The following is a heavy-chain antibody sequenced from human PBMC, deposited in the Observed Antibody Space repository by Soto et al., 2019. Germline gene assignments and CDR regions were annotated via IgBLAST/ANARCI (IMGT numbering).Heavy chain of an antibody. Sequence: VASVKVSCKASGGTFSSYAISWVRQAPGQGLEWMGGIIPIFGTANYAQKFQGRVTITADESTSTAYMELSSLRSEDTAVYYCARVPGSYYMGRGYYYGMDVWGQGTTVTVSS. J-gene: IGHJ6*02. D-gene: IGHD3-10*01. CDR2: IIPIFGTA. CDR1: GGTFSSYA. V-gene: IGHV1-69*13. CDR3: ARVPGSYYMGRGYYYGMDV.